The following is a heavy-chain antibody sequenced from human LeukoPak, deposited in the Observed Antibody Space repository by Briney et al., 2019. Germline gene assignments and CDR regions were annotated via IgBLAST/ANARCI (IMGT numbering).Heavy chain of an antibody. J-gene: IGHJ4*02. CDR1: GYTFTSYG. Sequence: ASVKVSCKASGYTFTSYGISWVRQAPGQGLEWMGWISAYNGNTNYAQKLQGRVTMTTDTSTSTAYMELRSLRSDDTAVYYCARAPPLGYCSSTSCHSFDYWGQGTLVTVSS. D-gene: IGHD2-2*01. V-gene: IGHV1-18*01. CDR3: ARAPPLGYCSSTSCHSFDY. CDR2: ISAYNGNT.